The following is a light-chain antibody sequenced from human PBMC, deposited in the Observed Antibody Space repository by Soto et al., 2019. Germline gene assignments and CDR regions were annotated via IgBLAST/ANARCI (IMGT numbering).Light chain of an antibody. CDR2: EVS. Sequence: QSVLTQPSSASGSPGQSVTISCTGTSSDVGGYNYVSWYQQHPGKAPKLMIYEVSKRPSGVPDRFSGSKSSNTASLTVSGLQAEDEADYYCCSYAGSNNFPYVFGTGTKVTVL. J-gene: IGLJ1*01. CDR1: SSDVGGYNY. V-gene: IGLV2-8*01. CDR3: CSYAGSNNFPYV.